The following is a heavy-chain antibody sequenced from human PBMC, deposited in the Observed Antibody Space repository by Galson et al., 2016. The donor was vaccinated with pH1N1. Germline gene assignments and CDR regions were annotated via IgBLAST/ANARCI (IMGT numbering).Heavy chain of an antibody. V-gene: IGHV3-66*01. J-gene: IGHJ4*02. CDR3: ERGGNPMYYFDY. CDR1: GSTLNNY. Sequence: SLRLSCAASGSTLNNYMTWIRQAPGKGLEWVSVLYSGGSTNYADSVKGRFTISRDTSKNTVFLQMNSLRPDDAAMYYCERGGNPMYYFDYWGQGILVTVSS. D-gene: IGHD3-10*01. CDR2: LYSGGST.